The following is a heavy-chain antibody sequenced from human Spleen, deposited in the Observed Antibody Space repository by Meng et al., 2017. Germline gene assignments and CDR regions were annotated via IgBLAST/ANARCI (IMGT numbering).Heavy chain of an antibody. D-gene: IGHD6-13*01. CDR1: GFTFSSYA. CDR3: RSSVTAAGTDSY. Sequence: GESLKISCAASGFTFSSYAMSWVRQASGKGLEWVGRISSKASNYATAYAASMKGRFTISRDDSKNTMYLQMNSLKTEDTAVYYCRSSVTAAGTDSYWGQGTLVTVSS. V-gene: IGHV3-73*01. CDR2: ISSKASNYAT. J-gene: IGHJ4*02.